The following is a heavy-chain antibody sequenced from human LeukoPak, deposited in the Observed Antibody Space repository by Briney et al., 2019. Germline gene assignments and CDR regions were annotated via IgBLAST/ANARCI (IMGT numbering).Heavy chain of an antibody. D-gene: IGHD5-24*01. CDR2: IYYSGST. Sequence: SETLSLTCAASGGSISSSSYYWGWIRQPPGKGLEWIGSIYYSGSTYYNPSLKSRVTISVDTSKNQFSLKLSSVTAADTAVYYCARAGRDGYNYLTGVGYYYMDVWGKGTTVTVSS. V-gene: IGHV4-39*07. J-gene: IGHJ6*03. CDR1: GGSISSSSYY. CDR3: ARAGRDGYNYLTGVGYYYMDV.